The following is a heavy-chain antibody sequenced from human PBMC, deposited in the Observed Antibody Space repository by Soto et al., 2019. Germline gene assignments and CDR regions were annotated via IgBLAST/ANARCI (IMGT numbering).Heavy chain of an antibody. D-gene: IGHD3-22*01. CDR1: GGSISTSSYY. CDR2: IYYSGRT. V-gene: IGHV4-39*01. CDR3: ARAYDSSGDY. Sequence: QLQLQESGPGLVKPSETLSLTCTVSGGSISTSSYYWGWIRQPPGKGLEWIESIYYSGRTYYNPSLXCRVTISVDPSKNPFSLKLSSVTAADAAAYYCARAYDSSGDYWGPGTLVTVSS. J-gene: IGHJ4*02.